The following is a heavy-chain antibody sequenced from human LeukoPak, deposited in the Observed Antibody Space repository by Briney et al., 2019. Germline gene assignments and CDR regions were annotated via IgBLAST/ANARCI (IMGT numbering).Heavy chain of an antibody. CDR3: ARRFYSSSSYYFDY. CDR1: GDSISSYY. D-gene: IGHD6-6*01. J-gene: IGHJ4*02. Sequence: SDTLSLTCTVSGDSISSYYWSWIRQPTGRELEWSAYIFYSRSTTYNPPLKSRVTISVDTSKSQFSLKLSSVTAADTAVYYCARRFYSSSSYYFDYWGQGTLVTVSS. V-gene: IGHV4-59*08. CDR2: IFYSRST.